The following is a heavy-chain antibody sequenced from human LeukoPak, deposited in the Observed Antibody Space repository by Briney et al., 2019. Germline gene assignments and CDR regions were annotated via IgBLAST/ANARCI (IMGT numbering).Heavy chain of an antibody. D-gene: IGHD5-24*01. J-gene: IGHJ3*02. CDR2: ISPSGTDI. CDR1: GFTFTDTY. Sequence: GGSLRLSCAVSGFTFTDTYMTWIRQAPGKGLESLSYISPSGTDISYADSVKGRFTISRDNAEKSLYLQMNSLRAEDMALYYCAKEMATYDAFDIWGQGTMVTVSS. V-gene: IGHV3-11*01. CDR3: AKEMATYDAFDI.